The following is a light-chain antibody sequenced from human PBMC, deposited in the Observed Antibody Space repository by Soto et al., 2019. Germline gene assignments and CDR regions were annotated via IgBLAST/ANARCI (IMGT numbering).Light chain of an antibody. J-gene: IGLJ1*01. Sequence: QSALTQPASVSGSPGQSITISCTGTGSDIGYFNYVSWYQQQPGKAPKLMIYEVDNRPSGVSIRFSGSKSGSTASLTISGLQAEDEADYYCKSYAVGSTYVFGTGTKDRP. CDR2: EVD. CDR3: KSYAVGSTYV. V-gene: IGLV2-14*01. CDR1: GSDIGYFNY.